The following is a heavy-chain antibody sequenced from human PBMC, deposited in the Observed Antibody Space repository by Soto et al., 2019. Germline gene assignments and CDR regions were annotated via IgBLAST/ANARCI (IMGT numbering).Heavy chain of an antibody. V-gene: IGHV3-33*01. Sequence: GGSLRLSCAASGFTFSSYGMHWVRQAPGKGLEWVAVIWYDGSNKYYADSVKGRFTISRDNSKNTLYLQMNSLRAEDTAVYCCARGRYCSSTSCYTVNSYDAFDIWGQGTMVTVSS. J-gene: IGHJ3*02. CDR2: IWYDGSNK. CDR3: ARGRYCSSTSCYTVNSYDAFDI. CDR1: GFTFSSYG. D-gene: IGHD2-2*02.